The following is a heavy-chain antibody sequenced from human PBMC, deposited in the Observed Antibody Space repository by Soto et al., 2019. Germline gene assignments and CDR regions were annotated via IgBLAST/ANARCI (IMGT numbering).Heavy chain of an antibody. CDR3: AREAKAIVYFDY. CDR2: ISYDGSNK. J-gene: IGHJ4*02. V-gene: IGHV3-30-3*01. D-gene: IGHD3-16*02. Sequence: QVQLVESGGGVVQPGRSLRLSCAASGFTFSTFAMHWVRQAPGKGLEWVAVISYDGSNKYYADSVKGRFTISRDNSKNTLYLQMNSLRAEDTAVYYCAREAKAIVYFDYWGQGTLVTVSS. CDR1: GFTFSTFA.